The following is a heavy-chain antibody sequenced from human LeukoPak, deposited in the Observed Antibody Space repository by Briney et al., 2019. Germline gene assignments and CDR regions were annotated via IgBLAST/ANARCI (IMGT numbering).Heavy chain of an antibody. V-gene: IGHV3-21*01. J-gene: IGHJ3*02. D-gene: IGHD5-12*01. CDR2: ISSSSRYR. CDR1: GFTFSSYS. Sequence: NPGGSLRLSCAASGFTFSSYSMIWVRQAPGKGLEWVSSISSSSRYRYYADSVEGRFTISRDNAKNSLYLQMNSLRAEDTAVYYCARVKEASAFDIWGQGTMVTVSS. CDR3: ARVKEASAFDI.